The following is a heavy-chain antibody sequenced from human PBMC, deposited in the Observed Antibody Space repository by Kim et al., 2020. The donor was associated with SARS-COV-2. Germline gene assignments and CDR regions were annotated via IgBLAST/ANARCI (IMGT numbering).Heavy chain of an antibody. D-gene: IGHD1-1*01. CDR2: INHSGST. Sequence: SETLSLTCAVYGGSFSGYYWSWIRQPPGKGLEWIGEINHSGSTNYNPSLKSRVTISVDTSKNQFSLKLSSVTAADTAVYYCARSRVQRLLKPTNYYYYGMDVWGQGTTVTVSS. CDR3: ARSRVQRLLKPTNYYYYGMDV. CDR1: GGSFSGYY. J-gene: IGHJ6*02. V-gene: IGHV4-34*01.